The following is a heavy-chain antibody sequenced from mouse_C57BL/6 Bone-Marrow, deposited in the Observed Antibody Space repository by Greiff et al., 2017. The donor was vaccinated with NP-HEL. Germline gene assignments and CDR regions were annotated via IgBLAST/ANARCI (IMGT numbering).Heavy chain of an antibody. D-gene: IGHD2-1*01. CDR2: IWSGGST. Sequence: VKVVESGPGLVQPSQSLSITCTVSGFSLTSYGVHWVRQSPGKGLEWLGVIWSGGSTDYNAAFISRLSISKDNSKSQVFFKMNSLQADDTAIYYCARGGNYWYFDVWGTGTTVTVSS. J-gene: IGHJ1*03. CDR3: ARGGNYWYFDV. V-gene: IGHV2-2*01. CDR1: GFSLTSYG.